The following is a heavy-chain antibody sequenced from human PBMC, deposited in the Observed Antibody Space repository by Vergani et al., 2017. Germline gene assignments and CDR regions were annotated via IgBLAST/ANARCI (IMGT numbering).Heavy chain of an antibody. J-gene: IGHJ4*02. Sequence: QVQLVESGGGVVQPGRSLRLSCAASGFSFNNYGMHWVRQAPGKGLEWVALIWYDGSNKYYADSVKGRFTISRDNSKNTLYLQMNSLRADDTAVYYCARDRSGSHGYWGQGTLVTVSS. D-gene: IGHD1-26*01. CDR2: IWYDGSNK. V-gene: IGHV3-33*01. CDR1: GFSFNNYG. CDR3: ARDRSGSHGY.